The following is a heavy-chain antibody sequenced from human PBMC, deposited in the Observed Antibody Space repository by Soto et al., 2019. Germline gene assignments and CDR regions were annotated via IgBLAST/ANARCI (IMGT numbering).Heavy chain of an antibody. D-gene: IGHD1-1*01. J-gene: IGHJ4*02. V-gene: IGHV3-23*01. CDR2: LSDNVGTT. Sequence: GGSLRLSCAVSGVPFGTFTMNWVRQAPGKGLEWVSGLSDNVGTTHYAYSVKGRFTISRDKSKKTLYLQMNNLRAEDTAVYYCAQNFLGGRLQPPLDLWGQGTLVTVSS. CDR1: GVPFGTFT. CDR3: AQNFLGGRLQPPLDL.